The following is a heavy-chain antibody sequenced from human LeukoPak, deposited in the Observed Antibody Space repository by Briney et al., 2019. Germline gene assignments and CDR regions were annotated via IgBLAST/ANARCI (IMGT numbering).Heavy chain of an antibody. V-gene: IGHV4-4*07. Sequence: SETLSLTCTVSGGSISSYYWSWIRQPAGKGLEWIGRIYTSGSTNYNPSLKSRVTTSVDTSKNQFSLKLSSVTAADTAVYYCARERVVVPASIYYYYMDVWGKGTTVTVSS. CDR2: IYTSGST. D-gene: IGHD2-2*01. J-gene: IGHJ6*03. CDR1: GGSISSYY. CDR3: ARERVVVPASIYYYYMDV.